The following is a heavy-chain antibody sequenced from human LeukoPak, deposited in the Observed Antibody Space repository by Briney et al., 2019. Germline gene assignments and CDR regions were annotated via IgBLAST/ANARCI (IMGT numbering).Heavy chain of an antibody. V-gene: IGHV6-1*01. CDR2: TYYRSKWSS. CDR3: ARAESLTGQNWFDP. CDR1: GDSVSSNSAT. J-gene: IGHJ5*02. Sequence: SQTLSLTCVISGDSVSSNSATWNWIRQSPSRGFEWLGRTYYRSKWSSDYAVSVRSRITIDPDTSKNQFSLHLSSVSPEDTAIYYCARAESLTGQNWFDPWGQGTLVTVSS. D-gene: IGHD1-14*01.